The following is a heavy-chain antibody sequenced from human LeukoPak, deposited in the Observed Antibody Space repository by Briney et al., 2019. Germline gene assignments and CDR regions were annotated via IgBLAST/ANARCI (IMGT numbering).Heavy chain of an antibody. CDR2: ISGSGGST. CDR1: GFTFNNYA. CDR3: ARDIVVVVAATGSTTAADY. Sequence: GGSLRLSCAASGFTFNNYAMSWVRQAPGKGLEWVSAISGSGGSTYYADSVKGRFTISRDNAKNSLYLQMNSLRAEDTALYYCARDIVVVVAATGSTTAADYWGQGTLVTVSS. V-gene: IGHV3-23*01. J-gene: IGHJ4*02. D-gene: IGHD2-15*01.